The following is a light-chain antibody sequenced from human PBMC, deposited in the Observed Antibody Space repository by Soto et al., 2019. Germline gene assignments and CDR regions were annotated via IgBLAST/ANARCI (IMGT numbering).Light chain of an antibody. J-gene: IGLJ1*01. CDR3: SSYTSSSTRV. CDR2: EVS. CDR1: SSDVGGYNY. Sequence: QSALTQPASLSGSPGQSITISCTGTSSDVGGYNYVSWYQQHPGKAPKLMIYEVSNRPSGVSNRFSGSKSGNTASLTISGLQAEYEADYYCSSYTSSSTRVFGTGTKLTVL. V-gene: IGLV2-14*01.